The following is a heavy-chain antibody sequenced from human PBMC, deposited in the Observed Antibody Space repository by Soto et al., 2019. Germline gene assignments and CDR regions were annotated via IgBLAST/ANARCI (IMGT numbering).Heavy chain of an antibody. CDR3: AGALDYGGNPRYFDL. V-gene: IGHV1-69*12. Sequence: QVQLVQSGAEVKKPGSSVKVSCKASGGTFSSYAISWVRQAPGQGLEWMGGIIPIFGTANYAQKFQGRVTMTADESTSTAYMELSSLRSEDTAVYYCAGALDYGGNPRYFDLWGRGTLVTVSS. J-gene: IGHJ2*01. D-gene: IGHD4-17*01. CDR1: GGTFSSYA. CDR2: IIPIFGTA.